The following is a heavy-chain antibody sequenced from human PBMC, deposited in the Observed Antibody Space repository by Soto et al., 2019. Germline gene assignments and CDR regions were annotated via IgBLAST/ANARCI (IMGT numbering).Heavy chain of an antibody. J-gene: IGHJ6*02. CDR3: AKAFSAWSGYQSVNYYYGMDV. V-gene: IGHV3-9*01. CDR1: GFTFDDYA. CDR2: ISWNSGSI. Sequence: GGSLRLSCAASGFTFDDYAMHWVRQAPGKGLEWVSGISWNSGSIGYADSVKGRFTISRDNAKNSLYLQMNSLRAEDTALYYCAKAFSAWSGYQSVNYYYGMDVWGQGTTVTV. D-gene: IGHD3-3*01.